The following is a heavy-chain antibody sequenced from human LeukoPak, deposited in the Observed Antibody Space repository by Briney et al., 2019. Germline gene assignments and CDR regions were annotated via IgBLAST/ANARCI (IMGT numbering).Heavy chain of an antibody. J-gene: IGHJ4*02. CDR2: IKSKTDGGTT. V-gene: IGHV3-15*01. D-gene: IGHD6-19*01. CDR1: GFTFSNAW. CDR3: TTDRGYSSGWYGY. Sequence: GGSLRLSCAASGFTFSNAWMSWVRRAPGKGLEWVGRIKSKTDGGTTDYAAPVKGRFTISRDDSKNTLYLQMNSLKTEDTAVYYCTTDRGYSSGWYGYWGQGTLVTVSS.